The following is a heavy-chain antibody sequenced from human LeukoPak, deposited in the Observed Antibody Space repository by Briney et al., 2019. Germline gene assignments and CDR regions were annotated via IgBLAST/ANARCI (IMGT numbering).Heavy chain of an antibody. CDR1: GFTFSSYS. Sequence: GGSLRLSCAASGFTFSSYSMNWVRQAPGKGLEWVSSISSSSSYIYYADSVKGRFTISRDNAKNSLHLQMNSLRAEDTAVYYCARDFLDWSNWFDPWGQGTLVTVSS. CDR3: ARDFLDWSNWFDP. J-gene: IGHJ5*02. D-gene: IGHD3-9*01. V-gene: IGHV3-21*01. CDR2: ISSSSSYI.